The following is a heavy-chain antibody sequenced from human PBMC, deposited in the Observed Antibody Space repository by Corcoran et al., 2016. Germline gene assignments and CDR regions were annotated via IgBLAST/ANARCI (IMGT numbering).Heavy chain of an antibody. J-gene: IGHJ6*02. D-gene: IGHD3-16*01. V-gene: IGHV1-46*01. CDR3: ARVPKSMITFGGYGMDV. CDR1: GYTFTSYY. Sequence: QVQLVQSGAEVKKPGASVKVSCKASGYTFTSYYMHWVRQAPGQGLEWMGIINPSGGSTSYAQKFQGRVTMTRDTYTSTVYMELSSLRSEDTAVYYCARVPKSMITFGGYGMDVWGQWTTVTVSS. CDR2: INPSGGST.